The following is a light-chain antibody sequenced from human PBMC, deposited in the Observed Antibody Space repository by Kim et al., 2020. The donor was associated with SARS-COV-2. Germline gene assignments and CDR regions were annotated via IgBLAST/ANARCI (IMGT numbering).Light chain of an antibody. CDR3: SSYTSSSTYV. J-gene: IGLJ1*01. CDR1: SSDVGSYNR. Sequence: GQSGTISCTGTSSDVGSYNRVSWYQQPPGTAPKLMIYEVSNRPSGVPDRFSGSKSGNTASLTISGLQAEDEADYYCSSYTSSSTYVFGTGTKVTVL. V-gene: IGLV2-18*02. CDR2: EVS.